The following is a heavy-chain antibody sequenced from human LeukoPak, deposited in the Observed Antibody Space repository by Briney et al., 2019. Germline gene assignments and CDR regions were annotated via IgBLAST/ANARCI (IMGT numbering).Heavy chain of an antibody. CDR2: ISYDGSDK. CDR1: GFTFSSYG. CDR3: AKDAREDYYDTSGLGY. D-gene: IGHD3-22*01. J-gene: IGHJ4*02. Sequence: GRSLRLSCAASGFTFSSYGLHWVRQASGKGLEWVAVISYDGSDKYYADSVRGRFTISRDNSKNTLYLQMNSLRAEDTAVYYCAKDAREDYYDTSGLGYWGQGTLVTVSS. V-gene: IGHV3-30*18.